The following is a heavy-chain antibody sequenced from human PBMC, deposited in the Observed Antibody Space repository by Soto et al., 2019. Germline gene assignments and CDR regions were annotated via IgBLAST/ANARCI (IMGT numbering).Heavy chain of an antibody. CDR1: GDSVSSNSAA. CDR2: TYYRSKWYN. V-gene: IGHV6-1*01. Sequence: SQTLSLTCAISGDSVSSNSAAWNWIRQSPSRGLEWLGRTYYRSKWYNDYAVSVKSRITINPDTSKNQFSLQLNSVTPEDTAVYYCARVPEPPGGTIFGVNYYYGMDVWGQGTTVTVS. J-gene: IGHJ6*02. CDR3: ARVPEPPGGTIFGVNYYYGMDV. D-gene: IGHD3-3*01.